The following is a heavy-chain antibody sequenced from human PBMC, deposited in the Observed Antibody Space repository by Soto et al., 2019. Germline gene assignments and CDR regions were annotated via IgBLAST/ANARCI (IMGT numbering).Heavy chain of an antibody. D-gene: IGHD3-3*02. CDR1: GFSLSGDGVG. CDR2: IYWDDDQ. CDR3: AHAFGGTSWPNDAFDI. Sequence: QITLKESGPTLVKPTQSLTLTCTVSGFSLSGDGVGVGWIRQPPGKALEWLALIYWDDDQRYSPSLKTTLTITKDTSKHQVVLTMTNMDPVDTATYYCAHAFGGTSWPNDAFDIWGQGTVVTVSS. V-gene: IGHV2-5*02. J-gene: IGHJ3*02.